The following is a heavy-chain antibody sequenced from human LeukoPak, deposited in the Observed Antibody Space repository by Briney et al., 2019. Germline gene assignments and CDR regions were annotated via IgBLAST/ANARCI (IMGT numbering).Heavy chain of an antibody. V-gene: IGHV1-24*01. CDR3: TTGKIYCSTTSCSDDY. Sequence: GASVKVSCMVSGDTLTALSMHWVRQAPGQGLEWMGGLHPEDGETIYAQKFQGRVTMTEDTSTDTAYMELSSLRSDDTAVYYCTTGKIYCSTTSCSDDYWGQGTLVTVSS. CDR1: GDTLTALS. CDR2: LHPEDGET. D-gene: IGHD2-2*01. J-gene: IGHJ4*02.